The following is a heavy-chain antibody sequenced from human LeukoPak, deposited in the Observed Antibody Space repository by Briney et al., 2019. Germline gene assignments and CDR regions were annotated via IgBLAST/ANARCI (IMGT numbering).Heavy chain of an antibody. CDR3: ARAGAYSSSPRGYGMDV. Sequence: SETLSLTCTVSGGSISSGGYYWGWIRQPPGKGLEWIGNIYYSGSTYYNPSLKSRVTISVDTSKNQFSLKLSSVTAADTAVYYCARAGAYSSSPRGYGMDVWGQGTTVTVSS. D-gene: IGHD6-13*01. CDR2: IYYSGST. V-gene: IGHV4-39*07. J-gene: IGHJ6*02. CDR1: GGSISSGGYY.